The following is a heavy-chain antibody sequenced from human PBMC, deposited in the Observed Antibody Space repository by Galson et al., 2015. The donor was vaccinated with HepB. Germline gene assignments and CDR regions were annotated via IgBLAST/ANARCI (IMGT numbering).Heavy chain of an antibody. J-gene: IGHJ4*02. V-gene: IGHV6-1*01. CDR1: GDSVSSNIAA. CDR3: AREWFGESNPGRFDF. Sequence: CAISGDSVSSNIAAWNWIRQSPSRGLEWLGRTYYVSKWYSDNGVSVEGRIVVNPDTSKNQFSLQLDSVTPEDSAVYFCAREWFGESNPGRFDFWGQGTPVTVSS. D-gene: IGHD3-10*01. CDR2: TYYVSKWYS.